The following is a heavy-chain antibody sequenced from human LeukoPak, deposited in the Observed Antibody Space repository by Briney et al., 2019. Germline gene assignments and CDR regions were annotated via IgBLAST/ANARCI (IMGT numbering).Heavy chain of an antibody. CDR1: GGSFSGYY. J-gene: IGHJ5*02. CDR3: GSTNYYDSSGYYHNWFDP. Sequence: SETLSLTCAVYGGSFSGYYWSWIRQPPGKGLEWIGEINHSGSTNYNPSLKSRVTISVDTSKNQFSLKLISVTAADTAVYYCGSTNYYDSSGYYHNWFDPWGQGTLVTVSS. CDR2: INHSGST. D-gene: IGHD3-22*01. V-gene: IGHV4-34*01.